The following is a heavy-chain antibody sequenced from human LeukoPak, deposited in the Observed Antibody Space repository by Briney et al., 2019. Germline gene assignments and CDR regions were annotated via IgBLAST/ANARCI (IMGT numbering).Heavy chain of an antibody. D-gene: IGHD1-26*01. Sequence: PGGSLRLSCAASGFTFSSYSMNWVRQAPGKGLEWVSYISSSSSTIYYADSVKGRFTISRDNAKNSLYLQMNSLRAEDTAVYYCARDSKGSYYYYYYYMDVWGKGTTVTVSS. J-gene: IGHJ6*03. V-gene: IGHV3-48*01. CDR3: ARDSKGSYYYYYYYMDV. CDR1: GFTFSSYS. CDR2: ISSSSSTI.